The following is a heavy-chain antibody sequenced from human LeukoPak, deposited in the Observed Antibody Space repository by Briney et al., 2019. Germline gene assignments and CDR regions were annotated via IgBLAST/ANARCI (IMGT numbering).Heavy chain of an antibody. D-gene: IGHD4-17*01. V-gene: IGHV3-30-3*01. CDR1: GFTFSHSP. CDR2: SSHGGTVE. CDR3: ARVGEHDYGETFYWKPMDV. Sequence: QPGGSLRLSCAVSGFTFSHSPMHWVRQAPGKGLEWVAFSSHGGTVEYYPDSVRGRFTISRDNSKNTLDLQMNSLRPDDTGVYFCARVGEHDYGETFYWKPMDVWGQGTTVTVSS. J-gene: IGHJ6*02.